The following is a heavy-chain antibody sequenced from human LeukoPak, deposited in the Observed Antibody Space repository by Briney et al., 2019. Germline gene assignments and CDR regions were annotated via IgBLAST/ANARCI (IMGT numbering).Heavy chain of an antibody. CDR2: IIPIFGTA. D-gene: IGHD2-2*01. Sequence: GASVKVSCKASGYTFTYRYLHWVRQAPGQALEWRGGIIPIFGTANYAQKFQGRVTITTDESTSTAYMEPSSLRSEDTAVYYCARFLREYQLGDAFDIWGQGTMVTVSS. V-gene: IGHV1-69*05. CDR3: ARFLREYQLGDAFDI. CDR1: GYTFTYRY. J-gene: IGHJ3*02.